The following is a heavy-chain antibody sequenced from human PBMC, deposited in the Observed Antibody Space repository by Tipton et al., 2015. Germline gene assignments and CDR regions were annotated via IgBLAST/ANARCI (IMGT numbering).Heavy chain of an antibody. D-gene: IGHD3-9*01. V-gene: IGHV4-39*01. CDR2: IYYSGSA. CDR1: GDSISSSSYF. Sequence: TLSLTCTVSGDSISSSSYFWGWIRQPPGKGLEWIGSIYYSGSAYYNPSLKSRVTISVDTSKNQFSLKLSSVTAADTAVYYCARSNYDLLTGYSRSFDYWGRGPLVTVSS. J-gene: IGHJ4*02. CDR3: ARSNYDLLTGYSRSFDY.